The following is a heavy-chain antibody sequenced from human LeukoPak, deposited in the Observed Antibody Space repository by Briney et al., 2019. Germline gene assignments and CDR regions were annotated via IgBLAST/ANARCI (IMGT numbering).Heavy chain of an antibody. CDR1: GFTFSSYS. V-gene: IGHV3-64D*06. CDR3: VKAKVGATFDS. J-gene: IGHJ4*02. Sequence: GGSLRLSCSASGFTFSSYSMDWVRQAPGKGPEYVSGINNNGGATQYVDSVKGRFTISGDNSKNTVYLQMSSLRPEDTAVYYCVKAKVGATFDSWGQGTLVTVSS. D-gene: IGHD1-26*01. CDR2: INNNGGAT.